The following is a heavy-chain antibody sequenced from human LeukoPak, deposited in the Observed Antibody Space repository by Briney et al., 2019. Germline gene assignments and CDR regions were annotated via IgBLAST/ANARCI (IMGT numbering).Heavy chain of an antibody. CDR3: AIEYSGSYHYFDY. V-gene: IGHV3-7*01. CDR2: IKQDGSEK. J-gene: IGHJ4*02. Sequence: PGGALRLSCAGSGFAFSSYWMSWVRQAPGKGLDGVANIKQDGSEKYYLDSVKGRFTISRDNDKNSLYLQMNILRAEDTAVYFCAIEYSGSYHYFDYWGQRTLVTVSS. CDR1: GFAFSSYW. D-gene: IGHD1-26*01.